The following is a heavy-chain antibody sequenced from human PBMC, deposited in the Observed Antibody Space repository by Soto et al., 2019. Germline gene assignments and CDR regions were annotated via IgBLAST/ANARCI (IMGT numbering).Heavy chain of an antibody. CDR1: VYTFTGYY. J-gene: IGHJ5*02. V-gene: IGHV1-2*02. D-gene: IGHD3-10*01. CDR2: INPNSGGT. CDR3: ERDLLSPYYYGSGSPGWFDP. Sequence: QVQLVQSGAEVKKPGASVKVSCKASVYTFTGYYMHWVRQAPGQGLEWMGWINPNSGGTNYAQQFQGRVTMTRDTSISTAYMELSRLRSDDTAVYYCERDLLSPYYYGSGSPGWFDPWGQGTLVTVSS.